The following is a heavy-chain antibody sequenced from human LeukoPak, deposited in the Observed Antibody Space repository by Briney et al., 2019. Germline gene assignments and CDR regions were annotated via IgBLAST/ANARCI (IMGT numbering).Heavy chain of an antibody. D-gene: IGHD3-22*01. CDR2: MNPNSGNT. CDR3: ARVSQTPAYYYTSGYYYHGY. CDR1: GYTFSAYD. V-gene: IGHV1-8*01. Sequence: ASVKVSCKVSGYTFSAYDINWVRQATGQGLEWMGWMNPNSGNTGFAQKFQGRVTMTRDTSINTAYMELSNLRSEDTAVYYCARVSQTPAYYYTSGYYYHGYWGQGTRVTVSS. J-gene: IGHJ4*02.